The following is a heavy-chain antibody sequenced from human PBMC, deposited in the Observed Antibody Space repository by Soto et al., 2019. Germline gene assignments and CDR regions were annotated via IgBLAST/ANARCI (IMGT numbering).Heavy chain of an antibody. D-gene: IGHD2-8*01. CDR1: GFTFSDHY. Sequence: QVQLVESGGGLVMPGESLRLSCAASGFTFSDHYMSWIRQAPGKGLEWVSYISSSSSYTNYADSVKGRFTISRDNAKNSLYLQMNSLRAEDTAVYYCARYVSYFDYWGQGTLVTVSS. J-gene: IGHJ4*02. CDR2: ISSSSSYT. V-gene: IGHV3-11*06. CDR3: ARYVSYFDY.